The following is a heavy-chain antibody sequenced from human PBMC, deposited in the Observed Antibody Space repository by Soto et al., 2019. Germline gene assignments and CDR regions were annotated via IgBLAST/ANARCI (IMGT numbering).Heavy chain of an antibody. J-gene: IGHJ3*02. D-gene: IGHD6-13*01. CDR3: ASGIVAAGTGAFDI. CDR2: IIPIFGTA. Sequence: SGKISCKGSGGTVSRYPISGVRPAPGQGREWMGGIIPIFGTANYAQKFQGRVTITADESTSTAYMELSSLRSEDTAVYYCASGIVAAGTGAFDIWGQGTMVTVSS. CDR1: GGTVSRYP. V-gene: IGHV1-69*13.